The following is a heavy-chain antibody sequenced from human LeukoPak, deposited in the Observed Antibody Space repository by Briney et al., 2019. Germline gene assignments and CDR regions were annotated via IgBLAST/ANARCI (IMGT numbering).Heavy chain of an antibody. CDR3: ARDLRVSRERYFDL. Sequence: GASVKVSCKVSGYTLTELSMHWVRQAPGKGLEWMGGFDPEDGETIYAQKFQGRVTMTEDTSTDTAYMYLSSLRSEDTAVYYCARDLRVSRERYFDLWGRGTLVTVSS. V-gene: IGHV1-24*01. D-gene: IGHD5/OR15-5a*01. J-gene: IGHJ2*01. CDR1: GYTLTELS. CDR2: FDPEDGET.